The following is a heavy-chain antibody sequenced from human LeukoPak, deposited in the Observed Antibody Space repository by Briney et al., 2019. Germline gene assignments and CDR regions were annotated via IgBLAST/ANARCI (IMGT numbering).Heavy chain of an antibody. Sequence: GEPLKTSCKRPGYSFSAYWIAWGGQIPGKGLEWREIIYAYDSDTSYSPSIHGQVNITADNYSNTGYLQSSSLTASDTAIYYCARDAIMGATKSYFDDWGQGTLVTVSS. D-gene: IGHD1-26*01. CDR2: IYAYDSDT. CDR1: GYSFSAYW. CDR3: ARDAIMGATKSYFDD. V-gene: IGHV5-51*01. J-gene: IGHJ4*02.